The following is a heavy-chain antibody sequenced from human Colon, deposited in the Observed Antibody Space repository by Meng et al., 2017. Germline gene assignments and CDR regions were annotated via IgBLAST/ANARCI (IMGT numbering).Heavy chain of an antibody. CDR2: TYYRSKWYY. CDR3: ARGGSGCPYDFDV. J-gene: IGHJ3*01. V-gene: IGHV6-1*01. Sequence: QTLSLTCAISGVSVSTNNAAWHWTRPSPSRGLEWLGRTYYRSKWYYEYAASVKSRVTINPDTSKNQCSLQLNSVTPEDKAVYVCARGGSGCPYDFDVWGQGTMVTVSS. D-gene: IGHD6-19*01. CDR1: GVSVSTNNAA.